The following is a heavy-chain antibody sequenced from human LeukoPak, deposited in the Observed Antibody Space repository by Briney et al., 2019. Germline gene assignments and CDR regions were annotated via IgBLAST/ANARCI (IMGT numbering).Heavy chain of an antibody. CDR2: INHSGST. Sequence: SETLSLTCAVYGGSFSGYYWSWIRQPPGKGLEWIGEINHSGSTNYNPSLKSRVTISVDTSKNQFSLKLSSVTAADTAVYYCAREKPGGAVALDHWGQGTLVTVSS. CDR3: AREKPGGAVALDH. D-gene: IGHD3-16*01. V-gene: IGHV4-34*01. J-gene: IGHJ4*02. CDR1: GGSFSGYY.